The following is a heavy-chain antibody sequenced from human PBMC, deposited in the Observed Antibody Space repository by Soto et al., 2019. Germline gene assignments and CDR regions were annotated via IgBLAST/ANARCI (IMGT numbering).Heavy chain of an antibody. V-gene: IGHV3-30*18. J-gene: IGHJ4*02. CDR3: GKGAGGIVDY. CDR2: ISYDGSNK. Sequence: GGSLRLSCAASGFTFSSYGMHWVRQAPGKGLEWVAVISYDGSNKYYADSVKGRFTISRDNSKNTLYLQMNSLRAEDTAVYYCGKGAGGIVDYGGQGTLVPSPQ. D-gene: IGHD3-16*01. CDR1: GFTFSSYG.